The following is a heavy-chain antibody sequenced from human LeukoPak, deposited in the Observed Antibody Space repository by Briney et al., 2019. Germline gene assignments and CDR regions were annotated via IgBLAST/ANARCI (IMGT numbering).Heavy chain of an antibody. CDR1: GGSISSYY. D-gene: IGHD5-18*01. J-gene: IGHJ4*02. Sequence: SETLSLTCTVSGGSISSYYWSWIRQPAGKGLEWIGRIYTSGSINYNPSLKSRVTISVDKSKNQFSLELSSVTAADTAVYYCARAMIGYTFGPFDYWGQGTLVTVSS. CDR3: ARAMIGYTFGPFDY. V-gene: IGHV4-4*07. CDR2: IYTSGSI.